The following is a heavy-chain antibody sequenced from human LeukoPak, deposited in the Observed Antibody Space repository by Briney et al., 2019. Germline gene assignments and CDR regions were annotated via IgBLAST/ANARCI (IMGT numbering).Heavy chain of an antibody. Sequence: GGSLRPSCAASGFTFSSYNMNWVRQAPGKGLEWVSSMTSSSNYIYYADSVKGRFTISRDNAKNSLYLQMNSLRADDTAVYYCARTGGDYWGHGTLVTVSS. J-gene: IGHJ4*01. CDR1: GFTFSSYN. D-gene: IGHD3-10*01. CDR3: ARTGGDY. V-gene: IGHV3-21*01. CDR2: MTSSSNYI.